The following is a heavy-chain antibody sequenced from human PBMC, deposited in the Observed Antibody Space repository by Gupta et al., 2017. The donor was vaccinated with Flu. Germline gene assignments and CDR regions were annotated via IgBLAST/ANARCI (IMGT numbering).Heavy chain of an antibody. J-gene: IGHJ6*02. CDR3: ARLKYSSSSRLPYYYYYGMDV. Sequence: EVQLVQSGAEVKKPGESLKISCKGSGYSFTSYWIGWVRQMPGKGLEWMGIIYPGDSDTRYSPSFQGQVTISADKSISTAYLQWSSLKASDTAMYYCARLKYSSSSRLPYYYYYGMDVWGQGTTVTVSS. V-gene: IGHV5-51*01. D-gene: IGHD6-6*01. CDR1: GYSFTSYW. CDR2: IYPGDSDT.